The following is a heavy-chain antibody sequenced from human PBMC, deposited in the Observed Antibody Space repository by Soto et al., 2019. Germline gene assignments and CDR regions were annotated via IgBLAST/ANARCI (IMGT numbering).Heavy chain of an antibody. V-gene: IGHV3-23*01. Sequence: GGSLRLSCVASGFSFSNYAMNWVRQAPGKGLEWVAMISDGGGNVYYADAVKGRFTVSRDNYRDFVYLEISSLTGDDAAVYYCAKDFERSAFDHWGQGTPVTVSS. CDR3: AKDFERSAFDH. CDR2: ISDGGGNV. CDR1: GFSFSNYA. D-gene: IGHD3-3*01. J-gene: IGHJ4*02.